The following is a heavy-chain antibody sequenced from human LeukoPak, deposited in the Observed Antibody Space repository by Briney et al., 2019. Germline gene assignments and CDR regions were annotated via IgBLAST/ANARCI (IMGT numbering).Heavy chain of an antibody. CDR1: GFTFSRYS. CDR3: ARHAQWLVPEGYFYYMDV. V-gene: IGHV3-21*01. Sequence: GGSLRLSCAGSGFTFSRYSMNWFRQAPGKGLERVSSISSRSTNIFYADSVKGRFTISRDNAKNSLYLQMNSLGAEDTAVYYCARHAQWLVPEGYFYYMDVWGKGTTVTVSS. CDR2: ISSRSTNI. D-gene: IGHD6-19*01. J-gene: IGHJ6*03.